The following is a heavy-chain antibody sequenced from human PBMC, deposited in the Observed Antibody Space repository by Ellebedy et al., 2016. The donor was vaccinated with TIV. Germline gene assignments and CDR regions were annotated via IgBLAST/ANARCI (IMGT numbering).Heavy chain of an antibody. D-gene: IGHD3-9*01. CDR1: GFTFTSFG. J-gene: IGHJ5*02. CDR2: ISVYNGNT. V-gene: IGHV1-18*04. Sequence: ASVKVSCKASGFTFTSFGISWVRQAPGQGLEWMGWISVYNGNTNYAQNLQGRVSMTTDTSARTAYMELRSLRSDDTAVYYCARDRFDILTGTFSWFDPWGQGTLVTVSS. CDR3: ARDRFDILTGTFSWFDP.